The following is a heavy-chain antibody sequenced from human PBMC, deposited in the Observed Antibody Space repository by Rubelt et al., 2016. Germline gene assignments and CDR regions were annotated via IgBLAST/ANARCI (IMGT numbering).Heavy chain of an antibody. CDR3: ARLSITIFGVVVYYYGMDV. CDR1: GYTFTSYD. V-gene: IGHV1-8*01. J-gene: IGHJ6*02. Sequence: QVQLVQSGAEVKKPGASVKVSCKASGYTFTSYDINWVRQATGQGLEWMGWMNPNSGNTGYAQKFQGRVTMTRNTSISTAYMEVSSLRAEDTAGYYCARLSITIFGVVVYYYGMDVWGQGTTVTVSS. D-gene: IGHD3-3*01. CDR2: MNPNSGNT.